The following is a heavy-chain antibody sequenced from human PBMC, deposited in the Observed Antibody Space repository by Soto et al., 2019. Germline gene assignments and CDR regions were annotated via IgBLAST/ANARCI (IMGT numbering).Heavy chain of an antibody. CDR2: ISAYNCNT. D-gene: IGHD6-6*01. Sequence: SXKDSFKASGYTXTSYGIRLVRQAPGQGLEWMGWISAYNCNTNYAQKLQGIVTITTDTSTSTAYIELRIMTSDDTAVYYFARAGEYSSSSLLGYWGQGTLGTVSS. CDR1: GYTXTSYG. V-gene: IGHV1-18*04. J-gene: IGHJ4*02. CDR3: ARAGEYSSSSLLGY.